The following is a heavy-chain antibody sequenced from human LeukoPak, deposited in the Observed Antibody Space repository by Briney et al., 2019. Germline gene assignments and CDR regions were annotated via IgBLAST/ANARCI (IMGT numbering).Heavy chain of an antibody. D-gene: IGHD3-10*02. CDR1: GFTFTTYW. CDR2: INTDGRVT. V-gene: IGHV3-74*01. CDR3: IRETHVGLHLEY. Sequence: PGGSLRRSCAASGFTFTTYWMHWVRQVPGKGLVWVARINTDGRVTTYADSVKGRFTVSRDNAENTLYLQMNDLRPEDTAVYYCIRETHVGLHLEYWGQGTLATVTS. J-gene: IGHJ4*02.